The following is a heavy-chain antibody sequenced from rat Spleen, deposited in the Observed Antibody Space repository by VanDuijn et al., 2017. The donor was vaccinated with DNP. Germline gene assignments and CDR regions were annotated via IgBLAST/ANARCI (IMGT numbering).Heavy chain of an antibody. CDR1: GLPFRDYN. D-gene: IGHD1-12*01. Sequence: EVQLVESGGGLVQPGRSLKVSCEASGLPFRDYNMAWVRQTPETGLEWVANIIYDGSRTHYRDSVKGRFTISRDNSKNILYLQMESLRSEDTATYYCARHRTIMPYYYAMDAWGQGASVTVSS. V-gene: IGHV5-7*01. CDR3: ARHRTIMPYYYAMDA. CDR2: IIYDGSRT. J-gene: IGHJ4*01.